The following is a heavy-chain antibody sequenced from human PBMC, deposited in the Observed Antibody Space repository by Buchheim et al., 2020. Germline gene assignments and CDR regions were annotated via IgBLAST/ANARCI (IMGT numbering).Heavy chain of an antibody. Sequence: QVQPVESGGGVVQPGRSLRLSCAASGFTFSSYGMHWVRQAPGKGLEWVAVISYDGSNKYYADSVKGRFTISRDNSKNTLYLQMNSLRAEDTAVYYCASGLPTSGADWYFDLWGRGTL. D-gene: IGHD1-26*01. CDR2: ISYDGSNK. J-gene: IGHJ2*01. CDR1: GFTFSSYG. V-gene: IGHV3-30*03. CDR3: ASGLPTSGADWYFDL.